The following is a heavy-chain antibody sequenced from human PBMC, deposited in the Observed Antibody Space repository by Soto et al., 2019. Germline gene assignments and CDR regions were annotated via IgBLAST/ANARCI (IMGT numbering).Heavy chain of an antibody. J-gene: IGHJ6*02. CDR2: IHYTGNT. V-gene: IGHV4-61*03. D-gene: IGHD3-3*01. CDR3: AMLHCYEFWSGSVPMEV. Sequence: QVQLQESGPGLVKPSETLSLTCTVSGGSVSSGTYQWSWIRQSPGKGLEWIGYIHYTGNTNYNPSLKSRVSISVDTSKNHFSLKLTSLTAADTALYFCAMLHCYEFWSGSVPMEVWGQGTAVTVSS. CDR1: GGSVSSGTYQ.